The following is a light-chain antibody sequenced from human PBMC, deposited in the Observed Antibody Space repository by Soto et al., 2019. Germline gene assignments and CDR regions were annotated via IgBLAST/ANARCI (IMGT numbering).Light chain of an antibody. CDR3: QQYGSSRT. V-gene: IGKV3-20*01. CDR1: QSVSSSY. Sequence: VLTQSPGTLSLSPGERATLSCRASQSVSSSYLAWYQQKPGQAPRLLIYGASSRATGIPDRFSGSGSGTDFTLTISRLEPEDFAVYYCQQYGSSRTFGQGTKVEIK. CDR2: GAS. J-gene: IGKJ1*01.